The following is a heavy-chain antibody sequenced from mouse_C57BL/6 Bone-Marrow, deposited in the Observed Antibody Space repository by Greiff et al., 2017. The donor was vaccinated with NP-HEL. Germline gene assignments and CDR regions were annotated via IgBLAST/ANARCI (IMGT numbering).Heavy chain of an antibody. Sequence: QVQLQQSGPELVKPGASVKISCKASGYNFTDYYINWVKQRPGQGLEWIGWIFPGSGSTYYTEKFKGKATLTVDKSSRTAYMVLSSRTSEVSAVYFCARSDSSGSLYYAMDYWGQGTSVTVSS. CDR1: GYNFTDYY. J-gene: IGHJ4*01. D-gene: IGHD3-2*02. V-gene: IGHV1-75*01. CDR3: ARSDSSGSLYYAMDY. CDR2: IFPGSGST.